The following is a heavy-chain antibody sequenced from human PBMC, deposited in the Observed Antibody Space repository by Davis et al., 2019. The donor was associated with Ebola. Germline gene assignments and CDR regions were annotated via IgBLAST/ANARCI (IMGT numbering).Heavy chain of an antibody. CDR2: TYYTSKWYS. J-gene: IGHJ4*02. CDR3: ARGWLRGYLDY. V-gene: IGHV6-1*01. D-gene: IGHD3-3*01. CDR1: GDNVSSGG. Sequence: HSQTLSLTCAISGDNVSSGGWNWIRQSPSKGLEWLGRTYYTSKWYSDYAVSMKSRITVNPDTSKNQFSLQLNSVTPEDTAVYYCARGWLRGYLDYWGQGTLVTVSS.